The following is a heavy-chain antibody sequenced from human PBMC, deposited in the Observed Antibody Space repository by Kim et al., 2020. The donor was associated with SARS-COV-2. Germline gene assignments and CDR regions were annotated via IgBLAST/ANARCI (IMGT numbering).Heavy chain of an antibody. CDR3: ARGYSGSYNFDY. D-gene: IGHD1-26*01. V-gene: IGHV4-34*01. Sequence: ETLSLTCAVYGGSFSGYYWSWIRQPPGKGLEWIGKINHSGSTNYNPSLKSRVTISVDTSKNQFSLKLSSVTAADTAVYYCARGYSGSYNFDYWGQGTLVTVSS. CDR1: GGSFSGYY. CDR2: INHSGST. J-gene: IGHJ4*02.